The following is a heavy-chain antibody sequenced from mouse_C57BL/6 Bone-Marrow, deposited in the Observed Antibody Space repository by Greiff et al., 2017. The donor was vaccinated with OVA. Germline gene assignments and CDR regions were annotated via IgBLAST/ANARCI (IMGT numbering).Heavy chain of an antibody. CDR1: GYSFTGYY. Sequence: EVQVVEPGPELVKPGASVKISCKASGYSFTGYYMHWVKQSHGIILDWIGHIYPYNGVPSYNQKFKGKATLTVDKSSSTAYLELRSLASEESAVYYCAGGTGYDNWDQGTALTVSS. D-gene: IGHD3-3*01. CDR2: IYPYNGVP. CDR3: AGGTGYDN. V-gene: IGHV1-31*01. J-gene: IGHJ2*01.